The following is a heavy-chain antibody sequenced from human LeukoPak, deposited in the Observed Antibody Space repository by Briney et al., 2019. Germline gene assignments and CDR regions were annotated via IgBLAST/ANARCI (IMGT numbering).Heavy chain of an antibody. Sequence: GASVKVSCKASGYTFIGYYMHWVRQAPGQGLEWMGWINPNSGGTSYVLKFQGRITMTRDTSISTAYMELSRVRSDDTAVYYCARGPETATVKPGAFDIWGQGTMVTVSS. CDR1: GYTFIGYY. CDR3: ARGPETATVKPGAFDI. CDR2: INPNSGGT. J-gene: IGHJ3*02. D-gene: IGHD5-24*01. V-gene: IGHV1-2*02.